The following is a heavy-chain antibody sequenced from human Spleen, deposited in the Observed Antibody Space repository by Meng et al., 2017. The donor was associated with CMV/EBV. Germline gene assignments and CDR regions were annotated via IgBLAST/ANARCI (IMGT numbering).Heavy chain of an antibody. CDR2: IKQGGSEQ. D-gene: IGHD3-3*01. CDR3: ARAPFGVVTPFDY. J-gene: IGHJ4*02. V-gene: IGHV3-7*01. CDR1: GFTFSSYW. Sequence: ETLSLTCAASGFTFSSYWMSWVRQAPGKGLEWVANIKQGGSEQYYVDSVKGRFTISRDNAKNSLFLQMNSLRAEDTAVYYCARAPFGVVTPFDYWGQGTLVTVSS.